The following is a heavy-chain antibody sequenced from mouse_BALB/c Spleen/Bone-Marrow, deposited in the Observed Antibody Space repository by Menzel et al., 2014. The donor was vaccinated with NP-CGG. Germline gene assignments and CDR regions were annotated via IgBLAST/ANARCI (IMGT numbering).Heavy chain of an antibody. V-gene: IGHV1-7*01. J-gene: IGHJ2*01. Sequence: VQLQQSGAELAKPGASVKMSCKASGYTFTSYWMHWVKQRPGQGLEWIGYINPSTGYTNYDQRFKDKATLTADKSSSTAYMQLRSLTSEDSAIYYCTRGIAAVVAADSDYWGQGTTLTVSS. CDR2: INPSTGYT. CDR1: GYTFTSYW. D-gene: IGHD1-1*01. CDR3: TRGIAAVVAADSDY.